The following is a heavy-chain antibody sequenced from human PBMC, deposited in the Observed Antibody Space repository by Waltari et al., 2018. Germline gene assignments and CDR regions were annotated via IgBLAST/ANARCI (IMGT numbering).Heavy chain of an antibody. CDR3: ARDALGKRYYYYYMDV. D-gene: IGHD7-27*01. J-gene: IGHJ6*03. CDR1: GYTFTSYG. V-gene: IGHV1-18*01. Sequence: QVPLVQSGAEVQKPGASVKVSCKASGYTFTSYGISWVRQAPGQGLAWMGGKSSYNGNTNNGQKHQGRVTRTKHTSTSTAYRGLRSRGTDDTAVYYGARDALGKRYYYYYMDVWGKGTTVTVSS. CDR2: KSSYNGNT.